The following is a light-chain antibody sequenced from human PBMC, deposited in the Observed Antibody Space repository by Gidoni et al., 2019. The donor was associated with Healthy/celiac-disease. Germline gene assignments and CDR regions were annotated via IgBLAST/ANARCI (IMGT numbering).Light chain of an antibody. J-gene: IGKJ2*01. CDR1: QSVSSN. CDR3: QHHNRA. CDR2: VAS. V-gene: IGKV3-15*01. Sequence: EIVMTQSPATLSVSPGESATPSCRASQSVSSNLAWYQQKPGQAPRLLIYVASTRATGIPARFSGSGSGTEFTLTISSLQSEDFAVYYCQHHNRAFXXXTKLEIK.